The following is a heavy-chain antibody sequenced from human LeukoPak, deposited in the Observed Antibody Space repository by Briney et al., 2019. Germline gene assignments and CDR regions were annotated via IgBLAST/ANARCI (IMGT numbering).Heavy chain of an antibody. CDR2: IYYSGST. CDR3: ARGGRRYSYGPGSGHTDY. V-gene: IGHV4-39*01. CDR1: GGSISSYY. J-gene: IGHJ4*02. D-gene: IGHD5-18*01. Sequence: SETLSLTCTVSGGSISSYYWGWIRQPPEKGLEWIGSIYYSGSTYYNPSLKSRVTISVDASKNQFSLKLSSVTAADTAVYYCARGGRRYSYGPGSGHTDYWGQGTLVTVSS.